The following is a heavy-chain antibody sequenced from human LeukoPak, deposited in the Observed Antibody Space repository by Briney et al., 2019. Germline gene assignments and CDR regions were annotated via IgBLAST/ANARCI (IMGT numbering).Heavy chain of an antibody. Sequence: SKTLSLTCTVSGGSISSYYWSWIRQPAGKGLEWIGRIYTSGSTNYNPSLKSRVTMSVDTSKNQFSLKLSSVTAADTAVYYCARGELGGDYALHWYFDLWGRGTLVTVSS. J-gene: IGHJ2*01. CDR1: GGSISSYY. CDR3: ARGELGGDYALHWYFDL. V-gene: IGHV4-4*07. D-gene: IGHD4-17*01. CDR2: IYTSGST.